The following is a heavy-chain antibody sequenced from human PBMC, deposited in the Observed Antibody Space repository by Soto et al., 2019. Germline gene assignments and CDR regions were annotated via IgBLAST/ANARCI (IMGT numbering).Heavy chain of an antibody. Sequence: ASVKVSCKASGYTFTSYYMHWVRQAPGQGLEWMGIINPSGGSTSYAQKFQGRVTMTRDTSTSTVYMELSSLRSEDTAVYYCARGPENCSGGSCYSDYYYGMDVWGQGTTVTVSS. CDR2: INPSGGST. CDR1: GYTFTSYY. V-gene: IGHV1-46*01. J-gene: IGHJ6*02. D-gene: IGHD2-15*01. CDR3: ARGPENCSGGSCYSDYYYGMDV.